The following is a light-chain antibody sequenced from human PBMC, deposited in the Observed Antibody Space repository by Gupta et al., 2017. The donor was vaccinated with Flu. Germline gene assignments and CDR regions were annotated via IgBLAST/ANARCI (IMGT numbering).Light chain of an antibody. J-gene: IGLJ2*01. Sequence: SISSSCYGTSSNVGSYKLVSWDHQHAGKAAKLVIYEVTKGPSGVSDRFSGSKSGNTASLTISELQAEDEAEYCGCSYAGSNTFIFGGGTKLTVL. CDR2: EVT. V-gene: IGLV2-23*02. CDR3: CSYAGSNTFI. CDR1: SSNVGSYKL.